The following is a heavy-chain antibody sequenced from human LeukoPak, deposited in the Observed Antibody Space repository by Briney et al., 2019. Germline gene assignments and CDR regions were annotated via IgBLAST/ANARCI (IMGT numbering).Heavy chain of an antibody. CDR1: GFTFSSYA. Sequence: GGSLRLSCAASGFTFSSYAMSWVRQAPGKGLEWVSAISGSGGSTYYADSVKGRFTISRDNSKNTLYLQMNSLRAEDTAVYYCAKDPAWKNSGSYGYWGQGTLVTVSP. CDR3: AKDPAWKNSGSYGY. V-gene: IGHV3-23*01. D-gene: IGHD1-26*01. J-gene: IGHJ4*02. CDR2: ISGSGGST.